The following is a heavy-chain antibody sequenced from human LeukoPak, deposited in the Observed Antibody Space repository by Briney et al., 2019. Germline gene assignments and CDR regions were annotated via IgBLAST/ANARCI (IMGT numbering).Heavy chain of an antibody. CDR3: ARQHTGWYVDY. CDR2: ASASGAST. J-gene: IGHJ4*02. CDR1: GFTFSSYT. D-gene: IGHD6-19*01. V-gene: IGHV3-23*01. Sequence: GGSLRLSCAASGFTFSSYTMSWVRQTPGKGLEWVSGASASGASTYSEDSVKGRFIISRDNSKNTVFLQMNSLRAEDTAVYHCARQHTGWYVDYWGQGILVTVSS.